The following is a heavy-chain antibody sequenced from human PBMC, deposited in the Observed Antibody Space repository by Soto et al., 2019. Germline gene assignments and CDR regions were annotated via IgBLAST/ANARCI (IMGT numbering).Heavy chain of an antibody. Sequence: EVQLVESGGGLVQPGGSLRLSCAASGFTISSYWMHWVRQAPGKGLVWVSRINTDGSSTSYADSVKGRFTTSRDNAKNTLYLQMNSLRAEDTAVYYCTRRLSVGGTSAFDYWGQGTLVTVSS. V-gene: IGHV3-74*01. J-gene: IGHJ4*02. CDR1: GFTISSYW. CDR2: INTDGSST. CDR3: TRRLSVGGTSAFDY. D-gene: IGHD2-15*01.